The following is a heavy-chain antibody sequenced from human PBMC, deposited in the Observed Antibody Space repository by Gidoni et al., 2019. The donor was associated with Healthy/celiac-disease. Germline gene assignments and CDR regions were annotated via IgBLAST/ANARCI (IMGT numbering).Heavy chain of an antibody. CDR2: IYYSGST. J-gene: IGHJ4*02. V-gene: IGHV4-59*01. CDR1: GGSISSYY. D-gene: IGHD2-15*01. Sequence: QVQLQESGPGLVKLSETLSLTCPVSGGSISSYYWSWIRQPPGKGMEWIGYIYYSGSTNYNPSLKSRVTISVDTSKNQFSLKLSSVTAADTDVYYCARERGGGSFDYWGQGTLVTVSS. CDR3: ARERGGGSFDY.